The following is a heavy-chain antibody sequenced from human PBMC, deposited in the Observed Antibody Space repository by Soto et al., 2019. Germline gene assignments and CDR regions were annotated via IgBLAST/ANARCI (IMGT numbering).Heavy chain of an antibody. Sequence: QVQLVQSGAEVKKPGASVKVSCKASGYTFTSYGISWVRQAPGQGLEWMGWISAYNGNTNYAQKLQGRVTMTTDTSTSTANMELRSLRSDDTAVYYCARARIVGATPDAFEIWGQGTMVTVSS. CDR3: ARARIVGATPDAFEI. D-gene: IGHD1-26*01. CDR2: ISAYNGNT. V-gene: IGHV1-18*01. CDR1: GYTFTSYG. J-gene: IGHJ3*02.